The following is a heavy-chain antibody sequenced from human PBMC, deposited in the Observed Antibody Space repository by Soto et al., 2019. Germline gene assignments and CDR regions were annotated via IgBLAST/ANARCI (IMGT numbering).Heavy chain of an antibody. CDR2: IYYSGST. CDR1: GGSISSSSYY. CDR3: ARHPSYDFWSGYIEKYYFDY. V-gene: IGHV4-39*01. D-gene: IGHD3-3*01. Sequence: SETLSLTCTVXGGSISSSSYYWGWIRQPPGKGLEWIGSIYYSGSTYYNPSLKSRVTISVDTSKNQFSLKLSSVTAADTAVYYCARHPSYDFWSGYIEKYYFDYWGQGTLVTVSS. J-gene: IGHJ4*02.